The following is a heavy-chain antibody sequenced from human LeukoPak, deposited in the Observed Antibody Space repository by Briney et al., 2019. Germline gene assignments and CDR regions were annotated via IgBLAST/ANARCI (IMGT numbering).Heavy chain of an antibody. CDR3: ARDKAYYDILTGNYYYYGMDV. D-gene: IGHD3-9*01. Sequence: GGSLRLSCAASGFTFSDYYMSWIRQAPGKGLEWVSYISSSGTTIYYADSVKGRFTISRDNAKSSLYLQMNSLRAEDTAVYYCARDKAYYDILTGNYYYYGMDVWGQGTTVTVSS. V-gene: IGHV3-11*01. CDR2: ISSSGTTI. J-gene: IGHJ6*02. CDR1: GFTFSDYY.